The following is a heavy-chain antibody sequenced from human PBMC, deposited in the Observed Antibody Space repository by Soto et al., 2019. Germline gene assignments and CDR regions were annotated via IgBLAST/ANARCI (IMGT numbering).Heavy chain of an antibody. D-gene: IGHD2-8*02. V-gene: IGHV3-23*01. CDR2: LSDTSRSS. J-gene: IGHJ5*02. CDR3: AKDARRTGLVGHWVA. CDR1: GFDFYCYA. Sequence: GGSRRLSCAASGFDFYCYAMTWVGRAPGKGLEWVATLSDTSRSSYYAASLKGRFTISRETSNNTLYLQMNSLRADDTAIYYCAKDARRTGLVGHWVAWGQGTLVTVSS.